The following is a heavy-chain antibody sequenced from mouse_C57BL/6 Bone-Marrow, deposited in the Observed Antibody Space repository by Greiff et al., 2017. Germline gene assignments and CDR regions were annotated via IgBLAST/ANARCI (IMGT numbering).Heavy chain of an antibody. J-gene: IGHJ1*03. V-gene: IGHV1-72*01. CDR2: IDPNSGGT. D-gene: IGHD2-1*01. CDR3: AHGNYFYWYFAV. CDR1: GYTFTSYW. Sequence: VQLQQPGAELVKPGASVKLSCKASGYTFTSYWMHWVKQRPGRGLEWIRRIDPNSGGTKYNEKFKSKATLTVDKPSSTAYMQLSSLTSEDSAVYYWAHGNYFYWYFAVWGTGTTVTVSS.